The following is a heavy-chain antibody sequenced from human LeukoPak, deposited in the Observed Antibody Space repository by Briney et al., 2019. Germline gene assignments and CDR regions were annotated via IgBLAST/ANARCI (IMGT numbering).Heavy chain of an antibody. Sequence: SQTLSLTCTVSGGSISSGNYHWSWIRQHPGKGLEWIGYISYSGSTNYNPSLKSRVTISVDTSKNQFSLKLSSVTAADTAVYYCARGVDTAMVTGDYYYYGMDVWGQGTTVTVSS. D-gene: IGHD5-18*01. CDR3: ARGVDTAMVTGDYYYYGMDV. CDR2: ISYSGST. J-gene: IGHJ6*02. CDR1: GGSISSGNYH. V-gene: IGHV4-31*03.